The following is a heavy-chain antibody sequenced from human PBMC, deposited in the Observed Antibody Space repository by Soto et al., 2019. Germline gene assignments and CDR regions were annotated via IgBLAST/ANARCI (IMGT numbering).Heavy chain of an antibody. CDR3: ARLYGGNSGMDV. CDR1: GYSFTSYW. Sequence: PGESLNISCKGSGYSFTSYWVTLVRQMPGKGLEWMGRIDPSDSYTNYNPPFQGHVTISVDKSISTAYLQWSSLKASDTAMYYCARLYGGNSGMDVWGQGTTVTVSS. CDR2: IDPSDSYT. D-gene: IGHD4-17*01. V-gene: IGHV5-10-1*01. J-gene: IGHJ6*02.